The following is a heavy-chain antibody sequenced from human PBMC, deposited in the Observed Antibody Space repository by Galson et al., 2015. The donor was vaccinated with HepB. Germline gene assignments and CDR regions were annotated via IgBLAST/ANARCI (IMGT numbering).Heavy chain of an antibody. CDR3: ARGRYYGSGSSLYYFDY. D-gene: IGHD3-10*01. J-gene: IGHJ4*02. V-gene: IGHV1-3*01. Sequence: SVKVSCKASGYTFTSYAMHWVRQAPGQRLEWMGWINAGNGNTKYSQKFQGRVTITRDTSASTAYMELSSLRSEDTAVYYCARGRYYGSGSSLYYFDYWGQGTLVAVSS. CDR2: INAGNGNT. CDR1: GYTFTSYA.